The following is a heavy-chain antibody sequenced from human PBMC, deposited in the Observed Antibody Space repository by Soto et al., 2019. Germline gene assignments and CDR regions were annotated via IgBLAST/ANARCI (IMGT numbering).Heavy chain of an antibody. CDR2: ISGGGDAT. V-gene: IGHV3-23*01. CDR1: GFTFSGYA. D-gene: IGHD3-10*01. CDR3: ARKVSGSTGRPDLWYFDL. J-gene: IGHJ2*01. Sequence: EVQLLDSGGGLVQPGGSLRLSCAASGFTFSGYALTWVRQAPGKGLEWVSAISGGGDATFYADSVKGRITISRDNSNNTLYLQMNTLRAEDTAVYYCARKVSGSTGRPDLWYFDLWGRGTLVTVSS.